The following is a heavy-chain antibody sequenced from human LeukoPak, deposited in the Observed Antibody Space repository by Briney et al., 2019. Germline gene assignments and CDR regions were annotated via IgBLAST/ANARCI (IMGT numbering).Heavy chain of an antibody. D-gene: IGHD2-2*01. Sequence: EASVKVSCKASGYTFTGYYMHWVRQAPGQGLEWMGWINPNSGGTNYAQKFQGRVTMTRDTSISTAYMELSRLRSDDTAVYYCARGCSSTSCYRKMDVWGQGTTVTVSS. CDR2: INPNSGGT. CDR3: ARGCSSTSCYRKMDV. CDR1: GYTFTGYY. J-gene: IGHJ6*02. V-gene: IGHV1-2*02.